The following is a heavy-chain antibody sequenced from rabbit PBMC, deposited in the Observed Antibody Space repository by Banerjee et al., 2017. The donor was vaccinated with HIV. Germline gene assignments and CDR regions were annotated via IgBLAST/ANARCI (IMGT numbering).Heavy chain of an antibody. CDR3: ARDLAGVIGWNFGL. J-gene: IGHJ4*01. V-gene: IGHV1S45*01. CDR2: IDAGSSGST. D-gene: IGHD4-1*01. Sequence: QEQLEESGGGLVKPEGSLTLTCKASGFTLSSYWICWVRQAPGKGLEWIASIDAGSSGSTYYANWAKGRFTISKTSSTTVSLQMTSLTAADTATYFCARDLAGVIGWNFGLWGQGTLVTVS. CDR1: GFTLSSYW.